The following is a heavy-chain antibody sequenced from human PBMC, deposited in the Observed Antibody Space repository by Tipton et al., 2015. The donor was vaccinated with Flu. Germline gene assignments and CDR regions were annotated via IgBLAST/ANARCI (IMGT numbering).Heavy chain of an antibody. CDR3: TTAEWIDWNYVPSYY. J-gene: IGHJ4*02. CDR2: IKSKTDGGTT. CDR1: GFTFSNAW. Sequence: GSLRLSCAASGFTFSNAWMSWVRQAPGKGLEWVGRIKSKTDGGTTDYAAPVKGRFTISRDDSKNTLYLQMNSLKTEDTAVYYCTTAEWIDWNYVPSYYWGQGTLVTVSS. V-gene: IGHV3-15*01. D-gene: IGHD1-7*01.